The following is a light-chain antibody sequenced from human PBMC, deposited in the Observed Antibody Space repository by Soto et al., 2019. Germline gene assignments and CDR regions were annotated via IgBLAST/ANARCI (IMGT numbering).Light chain of an antibody. Sequence: DIQMTQSPSTLSASVGDRFTITCRASQSISSWLAWYQQKPGKAPKLLIYGASSLESGVPSRFSGSGSGTEFTLTITNLQPDDFATYYCQQYDSFSGKFGQGTKV. CDR2: GAS. J-gene: IGKJ1*01. V-gene: IGKV1-5*01. CDR3: QQYDSFSGK. CDR1: QSISSW.